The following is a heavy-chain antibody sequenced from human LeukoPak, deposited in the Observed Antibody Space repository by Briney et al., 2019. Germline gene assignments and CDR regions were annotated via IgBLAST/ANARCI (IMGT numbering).Heavy chain of an antibody. CDR2: INPSGGST. Sequence: ASVKVSCKASGYTFTSYYMHWVRQAPGQGLEWMGIINPSGGSTSYAQKFQGRVTMSRDTSTSTVYMELSSLRSEDTAVYYCASTVTIAAAGFDYWGQGTLVTVSS. CDR1: GYTFTSYY. V-gene: IGHV1-46*01. D-gene: IGHD6-13*01. CDR3: ASTVTIAAAGFDY. J-gene: IGHJ4*02.